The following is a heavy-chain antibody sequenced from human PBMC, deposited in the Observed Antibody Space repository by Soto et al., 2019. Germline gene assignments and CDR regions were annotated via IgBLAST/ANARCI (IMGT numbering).Heavy chain of an antibody. CDR3: GRKSRGEGCATED. J-gene: IGHJ4*01. V-gene: IGHV1-46*01. D-gene: IGHD4-17*01. CDR1: GHSFTSHL. Sequence: QVQVEQSGAEVKKPGASVKISCKASGHSFTSHLIHWVRQAPGQGLEWMGVINPTGGSTNYAQKFPGRVTMARDTSTSTLYMAPGNLRSEDPSVSACGRKSRGEGCATEDWGQGTLVTVSS. CDR2: INPTGGST.